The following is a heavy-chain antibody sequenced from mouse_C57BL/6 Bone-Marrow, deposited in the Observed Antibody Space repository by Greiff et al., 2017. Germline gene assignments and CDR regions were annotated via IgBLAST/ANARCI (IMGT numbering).Heavy chain of an antibody. J-gene: IGHJ3*01. CDR2: FDPSDSYT. CDR1: GYTFTSYW. Sequence: VKLQQPGAELVKPGASVKLSCKASGYTFTSYWLQWVKQRPGQGLEWIGEFDPSDSYTNYNQKFKGKATLTVDTSSSTAYMQLSSLTSEDSAVYYCARGWFAYWGQGTLVTVSA. V-gene: IGHV1-50*01. CDR3: ARGWFAY.